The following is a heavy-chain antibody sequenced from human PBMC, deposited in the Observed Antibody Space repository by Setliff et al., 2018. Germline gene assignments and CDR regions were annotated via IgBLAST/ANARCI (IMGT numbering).Heavy chain of an antibody. V-gene: IGHV3-21*01. J-gene: IGHJ4*02. D-gene: IGHD1-1*01. CDR3: ARHNTNLQPNDY. CDR1: GFTFSNFG. CDR2: ISGSGTYT. Sequence: GGSLRLSCAASGFTFSNFGMNWVRQAPGKGLEWVSSISGSGTYTYTADSVKGRFTISRDNAKNSLYLQMNSLRAEDTAVYFCARHNTNLQPNDYWGQGTRVTVSS.